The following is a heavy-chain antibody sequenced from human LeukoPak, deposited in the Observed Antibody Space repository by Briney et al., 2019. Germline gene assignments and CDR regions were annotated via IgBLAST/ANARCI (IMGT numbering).Heavy chain of an antibody. D-gene: IGHD5-24*01. J-gene: IGHJ6*02. V-gene: IGHV4-39*07. Sequence: PSETLSLTCTVSGGSISSSSYYWGWIRQPPGKGLEWIGSIYYSGSTYYNPSLKSRVTISVDTSKNQFSLKLSSVTAADTAVYYCARDGDGYNFHYYYGMDVWGQGTTVTVSS. CDR2: IYYSGST. CDR3: ARDGDGYNFHYYYGMDV. CDR1: GGSISSSSYY.